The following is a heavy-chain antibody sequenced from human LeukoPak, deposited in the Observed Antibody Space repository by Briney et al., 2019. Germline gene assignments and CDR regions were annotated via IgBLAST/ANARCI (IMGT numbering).Heavy chain of an antibody. D-gene: IGHD6-13*01. J-gene: IGHJ4*02. V-gene: IGHV3-30-3*01. CDR2: ISYDGSNK. Sequence: PGGSLRLSCAASGFTFSSYAMHWVRQAPGKGLEWVAVISYDGSNKYYADSVKGRFTISRDNSKNTLYLQMNSLRAEDTAVYYCAKCRSESIAAAGNYWGQGTLVIVSS. CDR3: AKCRSESIAAAGNY. CDR1: GFTFSSYA.